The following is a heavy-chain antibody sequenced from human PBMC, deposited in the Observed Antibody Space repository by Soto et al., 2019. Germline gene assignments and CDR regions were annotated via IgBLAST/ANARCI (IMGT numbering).Heavy chain of an antibody. CDR2: FSTGGDGGTT. V-gene: IGHV3-23*01. Sequence: VGSLRLSCAASGFTFSSYSMSWVRQAPGKGLEWVSGFSTGGDGGTTYYADSVKGRFTISRDNSKSTLFLQMNSLRAEDTAIYYCAKKVNSGPGSQFFDYWGQGTLVTVSS. CDR3: AKKVNSGPGSQFFDY. D-gene: IGHD3-10*01. CDR1: GFTFSSYS. J-gene: IGHJ4*02.